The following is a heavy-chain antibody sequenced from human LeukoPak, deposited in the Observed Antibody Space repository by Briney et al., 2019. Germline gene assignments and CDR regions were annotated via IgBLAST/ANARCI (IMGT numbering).Heavy chain of an antibody. V-gene: IGHV4-4*02. J-gene: IGHJ3*02. CDR1: GGSISSSNW. D-gene: IGHD1-7*01. Sequence: SETLSLTCAVSGGSISSSNWWSWVRQPPGKGLEWIGEIYHSGSTNYNPSLKSRVTISVDKSKNQFSLKLSSVTAADTAVYYCATYNWNYVDAFDIWGQGTMVTVSS. CDR3: ATYNWNYVDAFDI. CDR2: IYHSGST.